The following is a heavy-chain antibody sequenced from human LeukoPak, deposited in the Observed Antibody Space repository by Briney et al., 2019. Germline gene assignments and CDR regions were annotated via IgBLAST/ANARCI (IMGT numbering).Heavy chain of an antibody. CDR1: GFTFSSYS. CDR3: AKDLESTVVTPGGTDY. V-gene: IGHV3-21*01. Sequence: PGGSLRLSCAASGFTFSSYSMNWVRQAPGKGLEWVSSISSSSNYIYYADSVKGRFTISRDNAKNTLYLQMNSLRAEDTAVYYCAKDLESTVVTPGGTDYWGQGTLVTVSS. J-gene: IGHJ4*02. D-gene: IGHD4-23*01. CDR2: ISSSSNYI.